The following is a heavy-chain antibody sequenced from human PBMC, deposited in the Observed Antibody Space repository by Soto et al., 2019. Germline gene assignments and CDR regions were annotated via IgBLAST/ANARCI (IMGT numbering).Heavy chain of an antibody. Sequence: SGGSLRLSCAASGFTFSSYGMHWVRQAPGKGLEWVAVISYDGSNKYYADSVKGRFTISRDNSKNTLYLQMNSLRAEDTAVYYCAKDHGELGKCSGGSCYKGYYYYYGMDVWGQGTTVTVSS. J-gene: IGHJ6*02. D-gene: IGHD2-15*01. CDR3: AKDHGELGKCSGGSCYKGYYYYYGMDV. CDR1: GFTFSSYG. V-gene: IGHV3-30*18. CDR2: ISYDGSNK.